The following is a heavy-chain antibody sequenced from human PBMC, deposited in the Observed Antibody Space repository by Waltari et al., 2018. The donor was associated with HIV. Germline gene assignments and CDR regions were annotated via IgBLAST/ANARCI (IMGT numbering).Heavy chain of an antibody. D-gene: IGHD4-4*01. CDR1: GFTFSNYA. V-gene: IGHV3-23*01. CDR3: VKDPTTITRGYFDL. Sequence: EEQLLESGGGLGQPGGSLRLSCVASGFTFSNYAMTWLRQIPGKGLEWVAGLTSAGSSTYHADSVQGRFIISRDNSKHTLFLQMTNLTVEDTAVYYCVKDPTTITRGYFDLWGRGTLVTVSS. CDR2: LTSAGSST. J-gene: IGHJ2*01.